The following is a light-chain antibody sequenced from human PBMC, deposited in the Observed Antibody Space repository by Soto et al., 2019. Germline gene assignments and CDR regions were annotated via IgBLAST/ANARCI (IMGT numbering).Light chain of an antibody. CDR2: GAS. CDR3: QLFGSSPRYT. Sequence: EIVLTQSPGTLSLSPGERATLSCRTSESVTSTYLAWYQQKPGQPPRLLIYGASSRATGIPDRFSGSGSGTDLTLTISRLEPEDFAVYYCQLFGSSPRYTFGQGTKLEIK. CDR1: ESVTSTY. V-gene: IGKV3-20*01. J-gene: IGKJ2*01.